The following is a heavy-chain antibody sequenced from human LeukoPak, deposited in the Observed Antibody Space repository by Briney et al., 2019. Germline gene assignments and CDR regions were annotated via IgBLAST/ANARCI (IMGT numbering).Heavy chain of an antibody. CDR2: IKQDGSEK. CDR3: ARTRVPRTGGPHFDY. Sequence: PGGSLRLSCAASGFTFSSYAMSWVRQAPGKGLEWVANIKQDGSEKYYVDSVKGRFTISRDNARNSLYLQMNSLRAEDTAVYYCARTRVPRTGGPHFDYWGQGTLVTVSS. CDR1: GFTFSSYA. J-gene: IGHJ4*02. D-gene: IGHD1-14*01. V-gene: IGHV3-7*01.